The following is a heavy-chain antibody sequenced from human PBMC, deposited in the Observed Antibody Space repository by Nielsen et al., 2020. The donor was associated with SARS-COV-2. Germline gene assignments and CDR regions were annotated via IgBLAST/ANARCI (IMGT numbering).Heavy chain of an antibody. Sequence: GESLKIFCAASGFTVSSNYMSWVRQAPGKGLEWVSVIYSGGSTYYTDSVKGRFTISRDNSKNTLYLEMHSLRLEDTAVYYCAKDGVVRGDALDLWGQGTMVTVSS. CDR2: IYSGGST. J-gene: IGHJ3*01. CDR1: GFTVSSNY. V-gene: IGHV3-53*01. D-gene: IGHD3-10*01. CDR3: AKDGVVRGDALDL.